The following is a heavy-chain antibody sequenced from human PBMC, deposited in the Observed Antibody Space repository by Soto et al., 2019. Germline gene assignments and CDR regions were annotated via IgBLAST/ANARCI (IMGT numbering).Heavy chain of an antibody. J-gene: IGHJ6*02. D-gene: IGHD3-10*01. CDR2: TIPALGKT. CDR1: GDNFKKNV. CDR3: ARGPFRPSAMDV. Sequence: ASVKVSCKTSGDNFKKNVFTWARQAPGQGLEWMGGTIPALGKTHYIEKFQGRVTITVDDATRTVYMEVRDLTSEDTAIYYCARGPFRPSAMDVWGHGTTVTVSS. V-gene: IGHV1-69*10.